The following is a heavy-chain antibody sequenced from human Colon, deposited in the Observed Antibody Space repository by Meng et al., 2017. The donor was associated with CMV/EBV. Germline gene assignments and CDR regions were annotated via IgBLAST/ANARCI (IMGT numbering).Heavy chain of an antibody. CDR3: TKGATFGVTAPDY. D-gene: IGHD2-21*02. CDR2: IRDSDGVA. V-gene: IGHV3-23*01. Sequence: GEFLKISCAASGFSFSRYAMTWVRQAPGKGLEWVSRIRDSDGVASYADPVRGRFTISRDISQNTLYLQMNSLEVEDTAVYYCTKGATFGVTAPDYWGQGTLVTVSS. CDR1: GFSFSRYA. J-gene: IGHJ4*02.